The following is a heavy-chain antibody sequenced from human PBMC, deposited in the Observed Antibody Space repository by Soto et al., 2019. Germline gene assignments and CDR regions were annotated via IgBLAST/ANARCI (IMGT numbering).Heavy chain of an antibody. D-gene: IGHD6-13*01. V-gene: IGHV4-34*01. CDR3: ARGIAAAGTKSSWFDP. Sequence: PSETLSLTCAVYGGSFSGYYWSWIRQPPGKGLEWIGEINHSGSTNYNPSLKSRVTISVDTSKNQFSLKLSSVTAADTAVYYCARGIAAAGTKSSWFDPWGQGTLVTVSS. CDR1: GGSFSGYY. CDR2: INHSGST. J-gene: IGHJ5*02.